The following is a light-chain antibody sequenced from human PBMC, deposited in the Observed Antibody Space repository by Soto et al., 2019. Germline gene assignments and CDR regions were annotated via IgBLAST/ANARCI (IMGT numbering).Light chain of an antibody. Sequence: QSALTQPASVSGSPGQSITISCTGTSSDVGGYNYVSWYQQHPGKAPKLMIYEVSNRPSGVSNRFSGSKSGNTASLTISGLQAEDEADCYCTSYTTSSTHWVFGGGTQLTVL. CDR2: EVS. CDR3: TSYTTSSTHWV. CDR1: SSDVGGYNY. V-gene: IGLV2-14*01. J-gene: IGLJ3*02.